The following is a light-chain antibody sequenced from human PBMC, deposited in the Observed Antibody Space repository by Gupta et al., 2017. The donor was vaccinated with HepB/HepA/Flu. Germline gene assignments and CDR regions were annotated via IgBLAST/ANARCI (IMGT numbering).Light chain of an antibody. CDR2: RTT. V-gene: IGLV1-47*01. Sequence: QSVLTQPHSASGTPGQGVAISCSGGRSNIGSNHVYWYQQFPGSAPKLIIYRTTQRPSGVPDRFSASKSGTSASLAISGLRSEDEADYYCAVWDDSLRGHWVSGGGTKVTVL. J-gene: IGLJ3*02. CDR3: AVWDDSLRGHWV. CDR1: RSNIGSNH.